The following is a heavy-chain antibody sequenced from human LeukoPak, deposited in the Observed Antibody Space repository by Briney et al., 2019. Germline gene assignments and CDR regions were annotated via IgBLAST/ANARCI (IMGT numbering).Heavy chain of an antibody. J-gene: IGHJ4*02. D-gene: IGHD3-3*01. CDR2: ISGSGGST. CDR3: AKLRYYDFWSGANPFDY. V-gene: IGHV3-23*01. CDR1: GFTFSSYA. Sequence: PGGSLRLSCAASGFTFSSYAMSWVRQAPGKGLEWVSAISGSGGSTYYADSVKGRFTISRDNSKNTLYLQMNSLRAEDMAVYYCAKLRYYDFWSGANPFDYWGQGTLVTVSS.